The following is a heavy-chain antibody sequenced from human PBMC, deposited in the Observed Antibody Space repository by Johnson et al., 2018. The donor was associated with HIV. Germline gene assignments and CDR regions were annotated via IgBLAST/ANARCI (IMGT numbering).Heavy chain of an antibody. CDR3: ARDRAIVVAYDVFDV. V-gene: IGHV3-53*01. CDR2: IYSGGNT. Sequence: VQLVESGGVLIQPGGSLRLSCAASGFTVSSNYMTWVRQAPGKGLEWVSSIYSGGNTYHADSVMGRFTISRDKSENTVYLQMNRLRAEDTAVYYCARDRAIVVAYDVFDVWGQGTMVTVSS. CDR1: GFTVSSNY. D-gene: IGHD3-22*01. J-gene: IGHJ3*01.